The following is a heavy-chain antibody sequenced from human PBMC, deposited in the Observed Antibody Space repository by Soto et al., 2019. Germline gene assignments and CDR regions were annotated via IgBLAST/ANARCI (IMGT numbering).Heavy chain of an antibody. J-gene: IGHJ4*02. D-gene: IGHD7-27*01. Sequence: SETLSLTCAVYGGSFSGYYWSWIRQPPGKGLEWIGEINHSGSTNYNPSLKSRVTISVDTSKNQFSLKLSSVTAADTAVYYCARELGDAPNWGQGTLVTV. CDR1: GGSFSGYY. V-gene: IGHV4-34*01. CDR2: INHSGST. CDR3: ARELGDAPN.